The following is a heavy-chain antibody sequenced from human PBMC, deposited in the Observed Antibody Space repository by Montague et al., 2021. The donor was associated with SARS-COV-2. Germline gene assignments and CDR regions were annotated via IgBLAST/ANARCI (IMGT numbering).Heavy chain of an antibody. Sequence: SETLSLTCNVSGASISSYYWSWLRQSPGKGLEWIGYIYSSVSTNXNPSLKSRVTISVDTSKNQFSLKLSSMTAADTAVYYCARQRRDQLPITIFGVVRVDAFDIWGQGTMVTVSS. D-gene: IGHD3-3*01. CDR2: IYSSVST. CDR3: ARQRRDQLPITIFGVVRVDAFDI. V-gene: IGHV4-59*08. J-gene: IGHJ3*02. CDR1: GASISSYY.